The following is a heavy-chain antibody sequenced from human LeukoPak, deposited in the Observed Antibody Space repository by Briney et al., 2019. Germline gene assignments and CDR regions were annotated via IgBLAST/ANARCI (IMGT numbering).Heavy chain of an antibody. V-gene: IGHV4-59*01. D-gene: IGHD1-26*01. Sequence: SETLSLTCTVSGGSISNYYWSWIRQPPGKGLEWIGYIYYSGSTNYNPSLKSRVTISVDTSKNQFSLKLSSVTAADTAVYYCAREWVGATNYFDYWGQGTLVTVSS. CDR2: IYYSGST. J-gene: IGHJ4*02. CDR1: GGSISNYY. CDR3: AREWVGATNYFDY.